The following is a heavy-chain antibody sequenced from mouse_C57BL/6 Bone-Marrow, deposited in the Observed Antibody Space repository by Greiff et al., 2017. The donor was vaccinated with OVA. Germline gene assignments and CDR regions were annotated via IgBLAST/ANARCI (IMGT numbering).Heavy chain of an antibody. V-gene: IGHV1-50*01. CDR2: IDPSDSYT. D-gene: IGHD2-2*01. Sequence: QVQLQQPGAELVKPGASVKLSCKASGYTFTSYWMQWVKQRPGQGLEWIGEIDPSDSYTNYNQKFKGKATLTVDNSSSTAYMQLSSLTSEDSAVYYCARSGGYDGNYYAMDYWGQGTSVTVSS. CDR1: GYTFTSYW. J-gene: IGHJ4*01. CDR3: ARSGGYDGNYYAMDY.